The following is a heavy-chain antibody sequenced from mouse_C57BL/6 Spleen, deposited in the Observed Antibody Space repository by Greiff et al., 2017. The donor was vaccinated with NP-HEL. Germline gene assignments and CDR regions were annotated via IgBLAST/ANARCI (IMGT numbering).Heavy chain of an antibody. D-gene: IGHD1-1*01. CDR2: IHPNSGST. CDR1: GYTFTSYW. Sequence: QVQLKQPGAELVKPGASVKLSCKASGYTFTSYWMHWVKQRPGQGLEWIGMIHPNSGSTNYNEKFKSKATLTVDESSSTAYMQLSSLTSEDSAVYYCNYYGSSYWYFDVWGTGTTVTVSS. J-gene: IGHJ1*03. V-gene: IGHV1-64*01. CDR3: NYYGSSYWYFDV.